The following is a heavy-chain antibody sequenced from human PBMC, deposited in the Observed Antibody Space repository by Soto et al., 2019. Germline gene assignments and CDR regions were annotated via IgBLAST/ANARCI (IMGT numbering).Heavy chain of an antibody. CDR2: IIPILGIA. CDR1: GGTFSSYT. D-gene: IGHD1-26*01. CDR3: ARGKRIVGATSDYYYYGMDA. Sequence: QVQLVQSGAEVKKPGSSVKVSCRASGGTFSSYTIGWVRQAPGQGLEWMGRIIPILGIANYAQKFQGRVTITADKSTSTAYMELSSLRSEDTAVYYCARGKRIVGATSDYYYYGMDAWGQGTTVTVSS. V-gene: IGHV1-69*02. J-gene: IGHJ6*02.